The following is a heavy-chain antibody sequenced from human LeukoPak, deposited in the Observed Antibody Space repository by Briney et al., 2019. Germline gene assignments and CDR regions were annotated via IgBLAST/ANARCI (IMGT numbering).Heavy chain of an antibody. CDR3: ARDRVRSGYDLFDY. J-gene: IGHJ4*02. CDR2: IYTSGII. CDR1: GDSISSYY. Sequence: SETLSLTCTVSGDSISSYYWSWIRQPAGKGLEWIGRIYTSGIISYNPSLKSRLTMSIDTSKNQFSLKLSSVTAADTAVYYCARDRVRSGYDLFDYWGQGTLVTVSS. V-gene: IGHV4-4*07. D-gene: IGHD5-12*01.